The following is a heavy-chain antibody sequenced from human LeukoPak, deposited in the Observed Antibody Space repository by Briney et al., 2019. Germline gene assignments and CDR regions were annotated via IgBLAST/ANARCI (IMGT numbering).Heavy chain of an antibody. CDR3: ARDAEYSSGWYGDRYYYYYGMDV. CDR1: GGSFSGYY. D-gene: IGHD6-19*01. V-gene: IGHV4-34*01. J-gene: IGHJ6*02. Sequence: SETLSLTCAVYGGSFSGYYWSWIRQPPGKGLEWIGEINHSGSTNYNPSLKSRVTISVDTSKNQFSLKLSSVTAADTAVYYCARDAEYSSGWYGDRYYYYYGMDVWGQGTTVTVSS. CDR2: INHSGST.